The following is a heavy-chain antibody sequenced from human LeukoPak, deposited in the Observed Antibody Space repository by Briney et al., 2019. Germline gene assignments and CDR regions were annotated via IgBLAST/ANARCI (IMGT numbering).Heavy chain of an antibody. CDR1: GFIFSNYE. Sequence: GGSLRLSCAASGFIFSNYEMNWVRQAPGKGLEWVSYTSSSSTTIFYADSVKGRFTISRDNSKNTLYLQMNSLRAEDTAVYYCAKDSGSYYYYMDVWGKGTTVTISS. CDR2: TSSSSTTI. V-gene: IGHV3-48*01. CDR3: AKDSGSYYYYMDV. D-gene: IGHD1-26*01. J-gene: IGHJ6*03.